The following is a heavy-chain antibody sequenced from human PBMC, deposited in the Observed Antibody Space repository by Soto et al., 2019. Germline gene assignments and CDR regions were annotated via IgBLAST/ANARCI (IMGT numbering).Heavy chain of an antibody. J-gene: IGHJ5*02. D-gene: IGHD6-19*01. CDR1: GGTIRSPDW. V-gene: IGHV4-4*02. CDR3: ARGRGRYSSGWSWFDP. CDR2: IFQSGST. Sequence: PSETLSLTCGVSGGTIRSPDWWTWVRQPPGKGLEWIGGIFQSGSTNYTPPLESRVTISVDKSKNQFSLTLTSVTAADTAVYFCARGRGRYSSGWSWFDPWGQGILVTVSS.